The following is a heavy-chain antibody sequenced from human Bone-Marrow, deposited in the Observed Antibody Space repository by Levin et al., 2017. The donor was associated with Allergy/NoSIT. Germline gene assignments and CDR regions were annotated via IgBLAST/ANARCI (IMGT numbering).Heavy chain of an antibody. Sequence: ASETLSLTCTVSGVSISSSSYYWGWIRQPPGTGLEWIGSVHHSGTSYHNPSLKGRDIISVDTSKNQFSLKVTSVTAADSAVYYCARHPSFLESFDYWGQGNLVTVSS. CDR1: GVSISSSSYY. V-gene: IGHV4-39*01. J-gene: IGHJ4*02. D-gene: IGHD3-3*01. CDR2: VHHSGTS. CDR3: ARHPSFLESFDY.